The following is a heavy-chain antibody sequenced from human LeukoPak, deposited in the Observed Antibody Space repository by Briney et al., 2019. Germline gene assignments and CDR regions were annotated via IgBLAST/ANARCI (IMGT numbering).Heavy chain of an antibody. V-gene: IGHV4-34*01. J-gene: IGHJ4*02. CDR2: INHSGST. Sequence: SETLSLTCAVYGGSFSGYYWSWIRQPPGKGLEWIGEINHSGSTYYNPSLKSRVTISVDTSKNQFSLKLSSVTAADTAVYYCARQKGGYSSGWYLGWEFDYWGQGTLVTVSS. D-gene: IGHD6-19*01. CDR1: GGSFSGYY. CDR3: ARQKGGYSSGWYLGWEFDY.